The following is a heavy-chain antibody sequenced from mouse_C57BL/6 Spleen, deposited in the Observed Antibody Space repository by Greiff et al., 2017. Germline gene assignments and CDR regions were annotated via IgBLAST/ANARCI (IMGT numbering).Heavy chain of an antibody. V-gene: IGHV5-12*01. Sequence: EVKLMESGGGLVQPGGSLKLSCAASGFTFSDYYMYWVRQTPEKRLEWVAYISNGGGSTYYPDTVKGRFTISRDNAKNTLYLQMSRLKSEDTAMYYCARHGTGTRYAMDYWGQGTSVTVSS. CDR2: ISNGGGST. CDR3: ARHGTGTRYAMDY. D-gene: IGHD4-1*01. CDR1: GFTFSDYY. J-gene: IGHJ4*01.